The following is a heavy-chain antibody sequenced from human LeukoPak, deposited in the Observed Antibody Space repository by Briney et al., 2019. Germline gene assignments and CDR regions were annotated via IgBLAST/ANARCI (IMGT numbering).Heavy chain of an antibody. CDR3: ARLHTNYYDSSGYNNPYFDY. CDR2: IYYSGST. J-gene: IGHJ4*02. V-gene: IGHV4-34*01. D-gene: IGHD3-22*01. CDR1: GGSFSGYY. Sequence: SETLSLTCAVYGGSFSGYYWGWIRQPPGKGLEWIGAIYYSGSTYYNTSLKSRVTISVDTSKNQFSLKVSSVTAADTAVYYCARLHTNYYDSSGYNNPYFDYWGQGTLVTVSS.